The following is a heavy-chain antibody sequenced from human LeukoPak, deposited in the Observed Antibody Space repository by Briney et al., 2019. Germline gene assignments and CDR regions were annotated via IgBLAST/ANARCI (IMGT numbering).Heavy chain of an antibody. V-gene: IGHV3-23*01. CDR1: GFTVSSNY. J-gene: IGHJ4*02. Sequence: GGSLRLSCAASGFTVSSNYMSWVRQAPGKGLEWVSAISGSGGSTYYADSVKGRFTISRDNSKNTLYLQMNSLRAEDTAVYYCAKDRGNIVVVPAAMVFDYWGQGTLVTVSS. CDR2: ISGSGGST. D-gene: IGHD2-2*01. CDR3: AKDRGNIVVVPAAMVFDY.